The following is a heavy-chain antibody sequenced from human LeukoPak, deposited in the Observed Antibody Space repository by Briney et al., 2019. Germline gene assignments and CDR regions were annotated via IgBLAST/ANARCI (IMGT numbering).Heavy chain of an antibody. CDR1: GFTFSTYA. D-gene: IGHD3-3*01. J-gene: IGHJ6*02. CDR3: AKDMQRGQYYDFRSGLDYYYGMDV. V-gene: IGHV3-43*02. CDR2: IYSAGRT. Sequence: GGSLRLSCAASGFTFSTYAMSWVRQALGKGLEWVSVIYSAGRTYYADSVKGRFTISRDNSKNSLYLQMNSLRTEDTALYYCAKDMQRGQYYDFRSGLDYYYGMDVWGQGTTVTVSS.